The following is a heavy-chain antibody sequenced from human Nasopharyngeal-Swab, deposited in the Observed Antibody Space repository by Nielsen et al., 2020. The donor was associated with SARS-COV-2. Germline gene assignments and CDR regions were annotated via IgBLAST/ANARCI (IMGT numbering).Heavy chain of an antibody. D-gene: IGHD6-19*01. J-gene: IGHJ4*02. CDR2: ISGSDGST. CDR3: ARGSIAVAGTFHFDY. CDR1: GFTFSSYA. Sequence: GESLKISCAASGFTFSSYAMSWVRQAPGKGLEWVSAISGSDGSTYYADSVKGRFTISRDNSKKTLYLQMNSLRADDTAVYYCARGSIAVAGTFHFDYWGQGTLVTVSS. V-gene: IGHV3-23*01.